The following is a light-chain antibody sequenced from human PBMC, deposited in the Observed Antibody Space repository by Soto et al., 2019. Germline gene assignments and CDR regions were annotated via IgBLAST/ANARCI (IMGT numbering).Light chain of an antibody. Sequence: EIVLTHSPGTLSLSPGERATLSCRASQSVSSSYLAWYQQKPGQAPRLLIYGASSRATAIPDRFSGSGSGTEFTLTISRMEPEDVAVYYCQQYGNSPPTFGQGTKLEVK. V-gene: IGKV3-20*01. CDR2: GAS. CDR3: QQYGNSPPT. CDR1: QSVSSSY. J-gene: IGKJ2*01.